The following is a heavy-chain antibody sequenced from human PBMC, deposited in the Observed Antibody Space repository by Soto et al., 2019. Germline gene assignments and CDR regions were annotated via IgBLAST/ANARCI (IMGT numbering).Heavy chain of an antibody. V-gene: IGHV1-18*01. Sequence: ASVKVSCTESGYTFASYGIRWVRQAPGQGLEWMGWISAYNGNTNYAQKLQGRVTMTTDTSTSTAYMELRSLRSDDTAVYYCARDYGGGSCSPWGQGTLVTVSS. CDR1: GYTFASYG. D-gene: IGHD2-15*01. J-gene: IGHJ5*02. CDR3: ARDYGGGSCSP. CDR2: ISAYNGNT.